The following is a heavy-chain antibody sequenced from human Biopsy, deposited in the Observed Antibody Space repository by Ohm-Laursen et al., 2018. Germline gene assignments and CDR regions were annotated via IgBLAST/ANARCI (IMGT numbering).Heavy chain of an antibody. J-gene: IGHJ4*02. CDR3: ARDYYPYVDYLKDVPLCDS. CDR2: INTYSGNT. D-gene: IGHD4-17*01. CDR1: GYTFTTYG. Sequence: GASVKVSCKASGYTFTTYGISWVRQAPGQGLEWMGWINTYSGNTNYGKKFHDRVIMTSDTSTSTAYLEHRSPRSDDTAVYYCARDYYPYVDYLKDVPLCDSWGQGTLVAVSS. V-gene: IGHV1-18*01.